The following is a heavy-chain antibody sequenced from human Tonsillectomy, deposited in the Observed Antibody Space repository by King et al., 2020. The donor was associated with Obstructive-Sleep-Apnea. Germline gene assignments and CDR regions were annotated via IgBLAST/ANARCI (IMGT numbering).Heavy chain of an antibody. CDR1: GFTFSSYA. CDR3: AGQLELPYYYYVMDV. J-gene: IGHJ6*02. CDR2: LSYDGGNK. D-gene: IGHD1-7*01. V-gene: IGHV3-30*04. Sequence: VQLVESGGGAVQPGRSLRLSCVVSGFTFSSYASHWGRQAPGKGREGVAVLSYDGGNKYYADSVKGRFTISRDNSKDTLYLQMNNLRPEDTAVFYCAGQLELPYYYYVMDVWGQGTTVTVSS.